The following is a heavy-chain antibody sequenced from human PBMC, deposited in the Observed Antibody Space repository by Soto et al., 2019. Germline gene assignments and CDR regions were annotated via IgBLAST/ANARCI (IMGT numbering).Heavy chain of an antibody. CDR1: GFTFRNYG. D-gene: IGHD3-22*01. Sequence: PGGSLILSCAAPGFTFRNYGMTWVRQAPGKGLEWVSYIGIGSSNKDYADSVKGRFTISRDNAKNSLYLQMNSLRAEDTAVYYCASYQLYYNDISGRPLNAFDDWGQGTVVTVSS. V-gene: IGHV3-48*01. CDR3: ASYQLYYNDISGRPLNAFDD. CDR2: IGIGSSNK. J-gene: IGHJ3*01.